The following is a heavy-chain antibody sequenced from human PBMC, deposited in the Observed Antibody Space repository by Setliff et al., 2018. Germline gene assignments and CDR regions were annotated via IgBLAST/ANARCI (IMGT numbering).Heavy chain of an antibody. Sequence: SVKVSCKASGYTLTNYYMHWVRQAPGQGLEWMGGIIPMFGTTYYAQRFQGRVTLTADESTSTAYMEVRSLRSDDTAVYYCARAPGTVVVPASRSAFDIWGQGTMVTVSS. D-gene: IGHD2-2*01. J-gene: IGHJ3*02. CDR2: IIPMFGTT. CDR3: ARAPGTVVVPASRSAFDI. V-gene: IGHV1-69*13. CDR1: GYTLTNYY.